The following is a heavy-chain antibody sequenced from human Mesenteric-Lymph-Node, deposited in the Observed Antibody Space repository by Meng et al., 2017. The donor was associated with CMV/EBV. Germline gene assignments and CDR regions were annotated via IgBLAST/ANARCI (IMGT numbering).Heavy chain of an antibody. V-gene: IGHV4-59*01. CDR1: GGSISSYY. CDR2: IYYSGST. Sequence: SETLPLTCTVSGGSISSYYWSWIRQPPGKGLEWIGYIYYSGSTNYNPSLKSRVTVSLDTSKNQLSLKLNSLTTADTAFYFCARGRFCRDGVCYDDHNYFGPWGQGTLVTVSS. J-gene: IGHJ5*02. CDR3: ARGRFCRDGVCYDDHNYFGP. D-gene: IGHD2-8*01.